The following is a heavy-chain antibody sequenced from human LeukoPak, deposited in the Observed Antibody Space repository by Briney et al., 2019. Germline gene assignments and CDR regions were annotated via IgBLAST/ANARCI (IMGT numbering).Heavy chain of an antibody. Sequence: GGSLRLSCAASGFTFDEYGTSWVRQAPEKGLEWVSGINWTDGSIGCADSVKGRFTISRDNAKNSLYLQMNSLRAEDTALYYCAIVGGGAFDIWGQGTMVTVSS. CDR3: AIVGGGAFDI. V-gene: IGHV3-20*04. J-gene: IGHJ3*02. CDR2: INWTDGSI. CDR1: GFTFDEYG. D-gene: IGHD3-10*01.